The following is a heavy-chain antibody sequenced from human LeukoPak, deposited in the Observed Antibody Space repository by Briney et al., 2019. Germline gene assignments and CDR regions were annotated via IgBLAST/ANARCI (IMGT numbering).Heavy chain of an antibody. J-gene: IGHJ1*01. V-gene: IGHV3-30*01. CDR2: ISYDGSNK. CDR1: GFTFSSYA. CDR3: ARESQH. Sequence: QSGGSLRLSCAASGFTFSSYAMHWVRQAPGKGLEWVAVISYDGSNKYYADSVKGRFTISRDNSKNTLYLQMNSLRAEDAAVYYCARESQHWGQGTLVTVSS.